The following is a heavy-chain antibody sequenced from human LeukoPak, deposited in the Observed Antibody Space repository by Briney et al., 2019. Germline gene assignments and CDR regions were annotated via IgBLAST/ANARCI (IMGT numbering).Heavy chain of an antibody. CDR3: ARENLAAAADY. Sequence: GGSLRLSCAASGFTFSSYAMSWVRQAPGKGLVWVSRIRGDGSMTNYADSVKGRFTISRDNAKNTLYLQMNSLRLEDTAVYYCARENLAAAADYWGQGTVVTVSS. D-gene: IGHD6-25*01. J-gene: IGHJ4*02. V-gene: IGHV3-74*01. CDR1: GFTFSSYA. CDR2: IRGDGSMT.